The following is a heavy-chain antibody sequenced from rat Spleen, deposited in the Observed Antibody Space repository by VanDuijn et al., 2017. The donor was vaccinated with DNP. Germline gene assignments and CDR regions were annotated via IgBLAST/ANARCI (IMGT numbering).Heavy chain of an antibody. CDR2: INYSGYT. CDR1: NYSITSNY. CDR3: ARWTRYFDY. V-gene: IGHV3-1*01. J-gene: IGHJ2*01. Sequence: EVQLQESGPGLVKPSQSLSLTCSVTNYSITSNYWGWIRRFPGNNMDWIGHINYSGYTSYNPSLRSRISISRDTSKNQFFLQLNSVTTEETATYFCARWTRYFDYWGQGVMVTVSS. D-gene: IGHD1-7*01.